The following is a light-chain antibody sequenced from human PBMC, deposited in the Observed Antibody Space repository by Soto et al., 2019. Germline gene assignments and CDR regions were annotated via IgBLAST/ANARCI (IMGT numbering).Light chain of an antibody. CDR2: AAS. Sequence: DIQMTQSPSSLSASVGDRVTITCRASQTISSYLNWYQQKPGKAPKLLIYAASSLQSGVPSRFSGSGSRTDFTLTISSLQPEDFATYYCQQSYSIPITFGQGTRLEI. J-gene: IGKJ5*01. CDR1: QTISSY. CDR3: QQSYSIPIT. V-gene: IGKV1-39*01.